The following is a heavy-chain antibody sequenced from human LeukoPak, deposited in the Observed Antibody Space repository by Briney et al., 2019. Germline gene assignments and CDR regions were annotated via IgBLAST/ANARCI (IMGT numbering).Heavy chain of an antibody. CDR2: IYTSGST. V-gene: IGHV4-4*07. CDR3: ARDGGMATVNVDFDY. D-gene: IGHD5-24*01. Sequence: PSETLSLTCTVSGGSISSYYWSWIRQPAGKGLEWIGRIYTSGSTNYNPSLKSRVTVSVDTSKNQFSLKLSSVTAADTAVYYCARDGGMATVNVDFDYWGQGTLVTVSS. CDR1: GGSISSYY. J-gene: IGHJ4*02.